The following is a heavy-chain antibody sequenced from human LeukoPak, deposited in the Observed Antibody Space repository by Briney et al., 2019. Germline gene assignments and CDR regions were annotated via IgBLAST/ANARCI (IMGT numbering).Heavy chain of an antibody. V-gene: IGHV3-20*04. CDR3: ARGNRDSSGFYFYYGMDV. D-gene: IGHD6-19*01. CDR1: GFTVSTNY. CDR2: ISWDSQNI. J-gene: IGHJ6*02. Sequence: GGSLRLSCAASGFTVSTNYMSWVRQAPGKGLEWVSGISWDSQNIGYAASVKGRFTISRDNAKNSLYLQMNSLRAEDTAFYYCARGNRDSSGFYFYYGMDVWGQGTTVTVSS.